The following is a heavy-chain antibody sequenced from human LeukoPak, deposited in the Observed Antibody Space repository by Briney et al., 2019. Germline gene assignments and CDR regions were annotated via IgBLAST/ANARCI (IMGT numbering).Heavy chain of an antibody. Sequence: GGSLRLSCAASGFTFGGFWMSWVRQAPGKGLEWVANIEYDGSEKSYVDSVKGRFTISRDNAKNSLFLQMNSLRVEDTAIYYCARSNAFDFWGQGTMVTVSS. CDR3: ARSNAFDF. CDR1: GFTFGGFW. J-gene: IGHJ3*01. CDR2: IEYDGSEK. V-gene: IGHV3-7*01.